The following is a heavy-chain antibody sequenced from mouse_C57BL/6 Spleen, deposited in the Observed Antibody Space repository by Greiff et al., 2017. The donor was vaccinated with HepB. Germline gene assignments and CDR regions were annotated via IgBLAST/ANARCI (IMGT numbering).Heavy chain of an antibody. CDR2: IHPNSGST. CDR1: GYTFTSYW. D-gene: IGHD2-4*01. J-gene: IGHJ4*01. Sequence: QVQLQQPGAELVKPGASVKLSCKASGYTFTSYWMHWVKQRPGQGLEWIGMIHPNSGSTNYNEKFKSKATLTVDKSSSTAYMQLSSLTSEYSAVYYCARSDDYVVDYYAMDYWGQGTSVTVSS. V-gene: IGHV1-64*01. CDR3: ARSDDYVVDYYAMDY.